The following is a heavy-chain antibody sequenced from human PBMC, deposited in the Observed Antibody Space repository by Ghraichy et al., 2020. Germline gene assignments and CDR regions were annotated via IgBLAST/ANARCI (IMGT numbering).Heavy chain of an antibody. D-gene: IGHD6-6*01. Sequence: GGSLRLSCAASGFTVSNYHMTWVRQAPGKGLEWVSVVYNDGSTLYADSVKGRFTISRDTSKNTLHLQMNSLRAEDTAVYYCARASSSSKSSFDYWGQETLVTVSS. CDR1: GFTVSNYH. CDR3: ARASSSSKSSFDY. J-gene: IGHJ4*02. CDR2: VYNDGST. V-gene: IGHV3-53*01.